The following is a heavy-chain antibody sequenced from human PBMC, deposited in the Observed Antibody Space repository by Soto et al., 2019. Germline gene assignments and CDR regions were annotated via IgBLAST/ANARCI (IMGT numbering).Heavy chain of an antibody. CDR2: INHSGST. Sequence: SETLSLTCAVYGGSFSGYYWSWIRQPPGKGLEWIGEINHSGSTNYNPSLKSRVTISVEKSKNQFSLNLSSVTAADTPVYYCARASRRGIAVALGPNYYFDYWGQGTLVTVSS. CDR3: ARASRRGIAVALGPNYYFDY. CDR1: GGSFSGYY. V-gene: IGHV4-34*01. J-gene: IGHJ4*02. D-gene: IGHD6-19*01.